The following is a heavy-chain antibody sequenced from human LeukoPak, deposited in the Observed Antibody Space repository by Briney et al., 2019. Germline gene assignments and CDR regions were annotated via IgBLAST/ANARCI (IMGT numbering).Heavy chain of an antibody. D-gene: IGHD1-1*01. V-gene: IGHV4-39*07. J-gene: IGHJ4*02. CDR2: IYYSGST. CDR1: GGSISSSSYY. CDR3: ARIRRPGHYFDY. Sequence: PSDTVSLTCTVSGGSISSSSYYWGWSRQPPGKGLEWIGSIYYSGSTYYNPSLKSRVTISVDTSKNQFSLKLSSVPAANTAVYYCARIRRPGHYFDYWGQGTLVTVSS.